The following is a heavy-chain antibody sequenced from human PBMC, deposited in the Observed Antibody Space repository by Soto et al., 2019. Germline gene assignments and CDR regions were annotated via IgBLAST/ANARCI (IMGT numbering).Heavy chain of an antibody. CDR2: ISGSGGST. J-gene: IGHJ1*01. Sequence: GGSLRLSCAASGFTFSSYAMSWVRQAPGKGLEWVSAISGSGGSTYYADSVKGRFTISRDNSKNTLYLQMNSLRAEDTAVYYCAKDLFPQTTVTYAEYFQHWGQGTLVTVSS. D-gene: IGHD4-17*01. CDR3: AKDLFPQTTVTYAEYFQH. CDR1: GFTFSSYA. V-gene: IGHV3-23*01.